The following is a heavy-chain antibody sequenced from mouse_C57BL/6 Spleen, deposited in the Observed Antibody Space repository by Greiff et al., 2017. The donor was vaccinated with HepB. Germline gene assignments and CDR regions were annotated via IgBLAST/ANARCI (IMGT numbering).Heavy chain of an antibody. V-gene: IGHV1-64*01. CDR2: IHPNSGST. J-gene: IGHJ1*03. Sequence: QVQLQQPGAELVKPGASVKLSCKASGYTFTSYWMHWVKQRPGQGLEWIGMIHPNSGSTNYNEKFKSKATLTVDKSSSTAYMQLSSLTSEDSAVYYCASSGDIYDGYDGYFDGWGTGTTVTVSS. CDR1: GYTFTSYW. D-gene: IGHD2-2*01. CDR3: ASSGDIYDGYDGYFDG.